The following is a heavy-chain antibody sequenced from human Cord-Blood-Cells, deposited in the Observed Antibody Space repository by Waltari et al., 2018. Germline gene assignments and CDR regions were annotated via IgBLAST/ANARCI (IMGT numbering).Heavy chain of an antibody. CDR3: ARDSSSSWYYYYYGMDV. CDR2: ISSSSSYI. Sequence: EVQLVESGGGLVKPGGSLRLSVSALGFTFSSFSMTWSGQAPGKGLEWVSSISSSSSYIYYADSVKGRFTISRDNAKNSLYLQMNSLRAEDTAVYYCARDSSSSWYYYYYGMDVWGQGTTVTVSS. V-gene: IGHV3-21*01. CDR1: GFTFSSFS. D-gene: IGHD6-13*01. J-gene: IGHJ6*02.